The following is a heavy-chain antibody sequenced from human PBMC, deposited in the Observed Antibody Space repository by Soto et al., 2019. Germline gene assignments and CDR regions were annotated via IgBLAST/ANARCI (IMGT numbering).Heavy chain of an antibody. V-gene: IGHV4-39*01. J-gene: IGHJ4*02. CDR1: GGSISNPADY. D-gene: IGHD2-21*01. CDR3: GRRSLLVAPT. Sequence: SETLSLTCSVSGGSISNPADYWAWIRQPPGKGLERIGSIYYGGTTHYSPSLKSRVTVSADTSKNQFSLRLSSVSAADTAVYYCGRRSLLVAPTWGQGILVTVSS. CDR2: IYYGGTT.